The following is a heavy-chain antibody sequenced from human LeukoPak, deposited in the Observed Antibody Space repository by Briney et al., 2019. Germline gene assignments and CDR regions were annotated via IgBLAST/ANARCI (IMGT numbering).Heavy chain of an antibody. V-gene: IGHV1-18*01. CDR2: ISAYNGNT. Sequence: ASVKVSCKASGYTFTSYGISWGRQAPGQGLEWMGWISAYNGNTNYAQKLQGRVTMTTDTSTSTAYMELRSLRSDDTAVYYCARSDIAVAGKGYFDYWGQGTLVTVSS. J-gene: IGHJ4*02. CDR1: GYTFTSYG. CDR3: ARSDIAVAGKGYFDY. D-gene: IGHD6-19*01.